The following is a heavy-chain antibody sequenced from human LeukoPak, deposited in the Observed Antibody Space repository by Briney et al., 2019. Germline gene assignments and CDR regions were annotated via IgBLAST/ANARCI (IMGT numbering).Heavy chain of an antibody. J-gene: IGHJ4*02. V-gene: IGHV1-69*05. CDR1: GGTFTSYT. Sequence: SVKVSCKASGGTFTSYTVSWVRQAPGQELEWMGRIIPMSGTVKYAQKFQGRVTITTDESTSTAYMELSSLRSEDTAVYYCATTDYWGQGTLVTVSS. CDR2: IIPMSGTV. CDR3: ATTDY.